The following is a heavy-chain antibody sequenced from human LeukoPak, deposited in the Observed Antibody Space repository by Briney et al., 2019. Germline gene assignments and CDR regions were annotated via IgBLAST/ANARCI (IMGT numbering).Heavy chain of an antibody. CDR1: GFIFRNYA. J-gene: IGHJ4*02. CDR3: AKWGDYDILTGYYVSDF. D-gene: IGHD3-9*01. CDR2: ITGSGDTT. Sequence: GGSLRLSCAASGFIFRNYAMSWVRQAPGKGLEWVSAITGSGDTTYYADSVKGRFTISRDNSKNTLYVEMNTLRAEDTAVYYCAKWGDYDILTGYYVSDFWGQGTLSPSPQ. V-gene: IGHV3-23*01.